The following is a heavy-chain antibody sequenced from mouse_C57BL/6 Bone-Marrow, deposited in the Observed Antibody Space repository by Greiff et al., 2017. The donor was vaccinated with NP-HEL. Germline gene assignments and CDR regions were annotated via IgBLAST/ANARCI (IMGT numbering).Heavy chain of an antibody. V-gene: IGHV5-17*01. CDR2: ISSGSSTI. CDR3: ARMKGYYYGSSYAWFAY. CDR1: GFTFSDYG. D-gene: IGHD1-1*01. Sequence: EVQLVESGGGLVKPGGSLKLSCAASGFTFSDYGMHWVRQAPEKGLEWVAYISSGSSTIYYADTVKGRFTISRDNAKNTLFLQMTSLRSEDTAMYYCARMKGYYYGSSYAWFAYWGQGTLVTVSA. J-gene: IGHJ3*01.